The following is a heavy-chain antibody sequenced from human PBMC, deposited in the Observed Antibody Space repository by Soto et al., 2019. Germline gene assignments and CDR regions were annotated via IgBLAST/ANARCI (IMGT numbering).Heavy chain of an antibody. V-gene: IGHV1-69*01. Sequence: QVQLVQSGAEVKKPGSSVKVSCKASGGTFSSYAISWVRQAPGQGLEWLGGIIPIFGTANYAQKFQGRGTITADESTSTAYMELSSLRSEDTAVYYCAREGASGSHIGYWGQGTLVTVSS. J-gene: IGHJ4*02. CDR2: IIPIFGTA. CDR1: GGTFSSYA. D-gene: IGHD3-22*01. CDR3: AREGASGSHIGY.